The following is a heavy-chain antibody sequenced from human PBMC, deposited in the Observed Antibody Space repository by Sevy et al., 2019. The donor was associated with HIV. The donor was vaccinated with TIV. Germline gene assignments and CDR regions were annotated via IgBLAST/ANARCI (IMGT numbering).Heavy chain of an antibody. Sequence: GGSLRLSCAASGFTFSSYGMSWVRQAPGKGLEWVASISASGGSTYYVDSVKDRFTISGDNSKNMLYLQMNNLRVEDTAIYYCAKDTGQLEFDYWGQGTLVTVSS. D-gene: IGHD6-6*01. CDR1: GFTFSSYG. CDR2: ISASGGST. V-gene: IGHV3-23*01. J-gene: IGHJ4*02. CDR3: AKDTGQLEFDY.